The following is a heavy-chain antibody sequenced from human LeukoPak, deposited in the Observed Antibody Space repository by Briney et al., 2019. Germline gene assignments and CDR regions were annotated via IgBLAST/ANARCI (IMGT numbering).Heavy chain of an antibody. CDR3: ARGSTSNWPFDY. V-gene: IGHV1-3*01. Sequence: GASVKVSCKASGFTFTNYAMHWVRQAPGQRLEWMGWINAGNGNTKYSQKFQGRVTITRDTSASTAYMELSSLRSEDTAVYYCARGSTSNWPFDYWGQGTLVTVSS. CDR2: INAGNGNT. J-gene: IGHJ4*02. D-gene: IGHD6-13*01. CDR1: GFTFTNYA.